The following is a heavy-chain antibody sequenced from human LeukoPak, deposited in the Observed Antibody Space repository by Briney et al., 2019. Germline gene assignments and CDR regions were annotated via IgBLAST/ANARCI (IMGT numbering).Heavy chain of an antibody. V-gene: IGHV3-48*01. CDR1: DFNLITYS. CDR2: INSGGSTM. J-gene: IGHJ6*03. CDR3: ARTTEGYCRGRSCYSYYYYMDV. D-gene: IGHD2-15*01. Sequence: GGSLRLSCAASDFNLITYSMNWVRQAPGKGLEWISYINSGGSTMYYSDSVKGRFTVSRDNAKNVLYLQMNGLRAEDTAVYYCARTTEGYCRGRSCYSYYYYMDVWGKGTTVTVSS.